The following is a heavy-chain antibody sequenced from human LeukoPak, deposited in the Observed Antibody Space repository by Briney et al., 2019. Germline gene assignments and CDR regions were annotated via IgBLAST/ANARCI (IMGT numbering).Heavy chain of an antibody. Sequence: ASVKVSCKASGYTFTDYYMHWVRQAPGQGLEWMGWINPNSGGTNYAQKFQGRVTMTRDTSMSTAYMELSRLRSDDTAVYYCARERDAFDIWGQGTMVTVSS. CDR2: INPNSGGT. CDR3: ARERDAFDI. J-gene: IGHJ3*02. CDR1: GYTFTDYY. V-gene: IGHV1-2*02.